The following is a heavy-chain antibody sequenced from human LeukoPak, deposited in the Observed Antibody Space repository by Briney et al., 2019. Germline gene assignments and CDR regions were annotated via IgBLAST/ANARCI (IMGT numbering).Heavy chain of an antibody. CDR3: TTDPTYYPDSSGYLVY. CDR1: GKTLTELS. J-gene: IGHJ4*02. D-gene: IGHD3-22*01. V-gene: IGHV1-24*01. CDR2: FDPEDGET. Sequence: ASVKVSCKVSGKTLTELSMYWVRQAPGKGLEWMVRFDPEDGETIYGQKFQGRITLTEDTSTDTAYMELSSLRSEDTAVYYCTTDPTYYPDSSGYLVYWGQGTLVTASS.